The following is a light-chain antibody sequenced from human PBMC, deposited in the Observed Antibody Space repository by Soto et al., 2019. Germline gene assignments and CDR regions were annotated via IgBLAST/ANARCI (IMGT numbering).Light chain of an antibody. CDR2: GNS. J-gene: IGLJ2*01. V-gene: IGLV1-40*01. CDR3: QSYDSSLSVVV. Sequence: QSVLTQPPSVSEAPGQRVTISCSGGTSNIGNNGVNWYQQFSGKAPKLLVYGNSNRPSGVPDRFSGSKSGTSASLAITGLQAEDEADYYCQSYDSSLSVVVFGGGTQLTVL. CDR1: TSNIGNNG.